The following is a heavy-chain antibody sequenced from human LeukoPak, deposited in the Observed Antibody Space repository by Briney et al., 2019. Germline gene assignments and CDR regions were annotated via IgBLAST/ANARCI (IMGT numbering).Heavy chain of an antibody. CDR1: GGSIIDSSYY. V-gene: IGHV4-39*01. CDR3: ARGSRLVGFDY. J-gene: IGHJ4*02. CDR2: IYYTGGT. Sequence: SETLSLTCSVSGGSIIDSSYYWGWIRQPPEKGLEWIGSIYYTGGTYYSPSLKSRVTISVDTSKNQFSLKLSSVTAADTAVYYCARGSRLVGFDYWGQGTLVIVSS. D-gene: IGHD2-8*02.